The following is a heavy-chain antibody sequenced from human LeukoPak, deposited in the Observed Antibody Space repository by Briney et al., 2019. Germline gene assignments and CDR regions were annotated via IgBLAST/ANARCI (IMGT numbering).Heavy chain of an antibody. CDR2: INHSGST. CDR1: GGSISSSSYY. V-gene: IGHV4-39*07. Sequence: SETLSLTCTVSGGSISSSSYYWGWIRQPPGKGLEWIGEINHSGSTNYNPSLKSRVTISVDTSKNQFSLKLSSVTAADTAVYYCARRGSWFGEFLLNYYYYYMDVWGKGTTVTISS. CDR3: ARRGSWFGEFLLNYYYYYMDV. J-gene: IGHJ6*03. D-gene: IGHD3-10*01.